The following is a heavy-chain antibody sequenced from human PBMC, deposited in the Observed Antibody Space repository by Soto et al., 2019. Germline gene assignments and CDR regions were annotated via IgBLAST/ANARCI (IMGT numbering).Heavy chain of an antibody. J-gene: IGHJ4*02. CDR2: VSYDGSKK. D-gene: IGHD4-17*01. CDR1: GFTFSSYG. V-gene: IGHV3-30*18. Sequence: GGSLRLSCAPSGFTFSSYGMHWVRQAPGKGLEWVAVVSYDGSKKYYADSVKGRFTISRDNSMSTLFLQMNSLRAEDTAVYHCAKDMHGNGEYYFDHWGQGSLVTVSS. CDR3: AKDMHGNGEYYFDH.